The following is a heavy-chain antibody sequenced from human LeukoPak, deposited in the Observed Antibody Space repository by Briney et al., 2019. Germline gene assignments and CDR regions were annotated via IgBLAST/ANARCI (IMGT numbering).Heavy chain of an antibody. V-gene: IGHV1-2*02. CDR3: ARDFFGQWLVQNLNWFDP. Sequence: ASVKVSCKASGYTFTGYYMHWVRQAPGQGLEWMGWINPNSGGTDYAQKFQGRVTMTRDTSISTAYMELSRLRSDDTAVYYCARDFFGQWLVQNLNWFDPWGQGTLVTVSS. CDR1: GYTFTGYY. D-gene: IGHD6-19*01. J-gene: IGHJ5*02. CDR2: INPNSGGT.